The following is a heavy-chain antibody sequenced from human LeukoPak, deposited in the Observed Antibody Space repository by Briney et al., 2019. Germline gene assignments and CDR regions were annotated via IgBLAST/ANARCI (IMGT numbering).Heavy chain of an antibody. Sequence: PGGSLRLSCAASGFTFSNYGMHWVRQAPGKGLEWVAFIQFDGNNQNYADSMKGRFTISRDNSKNTLYLQMNSLRAEDTAVYYCAKSGARIFGVVRGDYYYYYMDVWGKGTTVTVSS. CDR3: AKSGARIFGVVRGDYYYYYMDV. CDR1: GFTFSNYG. V-gene: IGHV3-30*02. J-gene: IGHJ6*03. CDR2: IQFDGNNQ. D-gene: IGHD3-3*01.